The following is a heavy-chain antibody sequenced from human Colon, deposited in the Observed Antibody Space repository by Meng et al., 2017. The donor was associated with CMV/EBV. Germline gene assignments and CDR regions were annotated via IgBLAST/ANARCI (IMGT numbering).Heavy chain of an antibody. D-gene: IGHD5-12*01. CDR2: ISSSSSTI. Sequence: GGSLRLSCSASGFTFNKFDMNWVRQAPGKGLEWVSYISSSSSTIYYADSVKGRFTISRDNAKNSLYLQMNSLRAEDTAVYYCARELVATSIYYYYGMDVWGQGTTVTVSS. CDR3: ARELVATSIYYYYGMDV. CDR1: GFTFNKFD. V-gene: IGHV3-48*04. J-gene: IGHJ6*02.